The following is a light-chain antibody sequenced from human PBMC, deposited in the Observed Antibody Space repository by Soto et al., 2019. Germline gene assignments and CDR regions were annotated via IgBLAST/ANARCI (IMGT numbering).Light chain of an antibody. J-gene: IGLJ1*01. CDR2: EVS. V-gene: IGLV2-14*01. CDR3: SSYTSSSPLV. Sequence: QSALTQPASVSGSPGQSITISCTGTSSDVGGYNYVSWYQQHPGKAPKLMIYEVSTRPSGVSNRFSGSKSGNTASLTISALQAEDEADYYCSSYTSSSPLVFGTGTKVTVL. CDR1: SSDVGGYNY.